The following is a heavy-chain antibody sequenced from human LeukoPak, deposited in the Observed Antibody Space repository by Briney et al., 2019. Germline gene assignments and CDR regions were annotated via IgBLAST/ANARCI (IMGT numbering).Heavy chain of an antibody. J-gene: IGHJ4*02. D-gene: IGHD3-3*01. V-gene: IGHV4-30-4*02. CDR3: ARGGLGDDFWSGYPAPFDY. CDR2: IYYSGST. CDR1: GGSISSGDYY. Sequence: SETLSLTXTVSGGSISSGDYYWSWIRQPPGKGLEWIGYIYYSGSTYYIPSLKSRVTISVDTSKNQFSLKLSSVTAADTAVYYCARGGLGDDFWSGYPAPFDYWGQGTLVTVSS.